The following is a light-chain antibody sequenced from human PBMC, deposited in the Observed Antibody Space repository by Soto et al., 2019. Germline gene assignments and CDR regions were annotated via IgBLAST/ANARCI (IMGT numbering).Light chain of an antibody. CDR3: CSYAGSSLWV. V-gene: IGLV2-11*01. CDR1: SSDVGVYNY. J-gene: IGLJ3*02. Sequence: QSALTQPRSVSGSPGQSVTISCSETSSDVGVYNYVSWYQQHPGKAPQLVIYDVIKRPSGVPYRFSGSKSGNTASLTISGLHAEDEADYYCCSYAGSSLWVFGGGTKVTVL. CDR2: DVI.